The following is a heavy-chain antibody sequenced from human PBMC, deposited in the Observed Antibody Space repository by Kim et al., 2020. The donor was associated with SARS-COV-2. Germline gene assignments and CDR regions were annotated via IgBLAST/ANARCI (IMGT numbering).Heavy chain of an antibody. Sequence: SETLSLTCTVSGGSISSSSYYWGWIRQPPGKGLEWIGSIYYSGSTYYNPSLKSRVTISVDTSKNQFSLKLSSVTAADTAVYYCASTPMVRGVGKADFDYWGQGTLVTVSS. CDR3: ASTPMVRGVGKADFDY. V-gene: IGHV4-39*01. CDR2: IYYSGST. CDR1: GGSISSSSYY. D-gene: IGHD3-10*01. J-gene: IGHJ4*02.